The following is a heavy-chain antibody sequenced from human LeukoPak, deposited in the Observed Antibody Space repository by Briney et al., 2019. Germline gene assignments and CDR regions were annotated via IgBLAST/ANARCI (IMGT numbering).Heavy chain of an antibody. J-gene: IGHJ4*02. D-gene: IGHD3-22*01. Sequence: VASVKVSCKVSGYTLTELSMHWVRQAPGKGLEWMGGFDPEDGETIYAQKFQGRVTMTEDTSTDTAYMELSSLRSEDTAVYYCATTPGDYYDSSGYYQFGYWGQGTLVTVSS. CDR2: FDPEDGET. CDR1: GYTLTELS. V-gene: IGHV1-24*01. CDR3: ATTPGDYYDSSGYYQFGY.